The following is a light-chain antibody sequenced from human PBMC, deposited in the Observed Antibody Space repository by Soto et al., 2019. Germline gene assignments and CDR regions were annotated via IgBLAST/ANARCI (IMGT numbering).Light chain of an antibody. Sequence: DIHMTQSPSSVSASVGDRVTITCRASQGISSWLAWYQQKPGNAPKFLIYDASTLQSGVPSRLSGSGSGTEFTLTISSLQPGDYATYYCQQYKSRRTFGQGTKVDIK. V-gene: IGKV1-5*01. CDR1: QGISSW. CDR2: DAS. CDR3: QQYKSRRT. J-gene: IGKJ1*01.